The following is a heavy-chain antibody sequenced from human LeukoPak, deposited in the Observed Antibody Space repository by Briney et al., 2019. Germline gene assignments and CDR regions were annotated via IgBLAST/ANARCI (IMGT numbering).Heavy chain of an antibody. D-gene: IGHD1-26*01. CDR1: GGSFSGYY. CDR3: ATTTIRLGY. CDR2: INHSGST. J-gene: IGHJ4*02. Sequence: SETLSLTCAVYGGSFSGYYWSWIRQPPGKGLEWIGEINHSGSTKNNPSLKSRVTISVDTSKNQFSLKLSSVTAADTAVYYCATTTIRLGYWGQGTLVTVSS. V-gene: IGHV4-34*01.